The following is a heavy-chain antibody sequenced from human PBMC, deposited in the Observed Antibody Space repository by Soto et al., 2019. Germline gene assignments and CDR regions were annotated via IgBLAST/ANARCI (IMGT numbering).Heavy chain of an antibody. D-gene: IGHD5-12*01. J-gene: IGHJ5*02. CDR3: ARDYSGYDPALNWFDP. CDR2: ISPVIGTT. V-gene: IGHV1-69*06. CDR1: GDIFDNYA. Sequence: QGHLVQSGAEVKKPGSSVKVSCKASGDIFDNYAISWVRQAPGQGLEWLGGISPVIGTTHYAQRFQGRLTITADRSTMTTYMELSGLKSEDTAIYFCARDYSGYDPALNWFDPWGQVTLVTVSS.